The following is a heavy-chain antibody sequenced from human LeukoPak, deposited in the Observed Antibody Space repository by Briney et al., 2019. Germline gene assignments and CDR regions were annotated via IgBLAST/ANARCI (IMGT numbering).Heavy chain of an antibody. V-gene: IGHV3-30-3*01. CDR2: ISYDGSNK. J-gene: IGHJ4*02. CDR1: GFTFSSYA. CDR3: ARERGLDY. Sequence: GGSLRLSCAASGFTFSSYAMHWVRQAPGKGLEWVAVISYDGSNKYYADSVKGRFTISRDNSKNTLYLQMNSLRAEDTAVYYCARERGLDYWGQGTLVTVSS.